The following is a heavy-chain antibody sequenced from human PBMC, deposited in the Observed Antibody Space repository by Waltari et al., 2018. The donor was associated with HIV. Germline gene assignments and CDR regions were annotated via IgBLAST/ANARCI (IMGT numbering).Heavy chain of an antibody. J-gene: IGHJ4*02. V-gene: IGHV3-30*01. Sequence: QVQLVESGGGVVQPGRSLRLRCAASGLPFSHYFVHWRRQAPGKGLEWVADISPDGSDKYHADSVKGRFTISRDNSKNTLYLQMNSLRAEDTAVYFCAREYYFDSSGYNSGFDYWGQGTLVTVSS. CDR2: ISPDGSDK. D-gene: IGHD3-22*01. CDR1: GLPFSHYF. CDR3: AREYYFDSSGYNSGFDY.